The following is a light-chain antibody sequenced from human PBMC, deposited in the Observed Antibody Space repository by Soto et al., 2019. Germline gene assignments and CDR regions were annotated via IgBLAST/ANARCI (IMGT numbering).Light chain of an antibody. Sequence: EIVLTQSPGTLSLSPGDRATLSCRASQSVSSSFLAWYQQTPGQAPRLLIYGSSSRATGIPDRFSGSGSGTDFTLTISRLDPEDFAVYYCQQYANSITFGGGTKVEIK. J-gene: IGKJ4*01. CDR2: GSS. CDR3: QQYANSIT. CDR1: QSVSSSF. V-gene: IGKV3-20*01.